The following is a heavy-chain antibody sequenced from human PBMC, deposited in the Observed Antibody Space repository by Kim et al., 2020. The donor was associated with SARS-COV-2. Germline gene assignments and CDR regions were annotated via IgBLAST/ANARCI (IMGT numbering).Heavy chain of an antibody. Sequence: GGSLRLSCGASGFTFRDYGMRWVRQAPGKGLEWVAGIWDGGSSKYYTDSVKGRFTISRDNSKSTLFLQMNSLRAEDTAVYYCAKWGDPRDDYLDFWGQGAVVTVSS. CDR1: GFTFRDYG. CDR3: AKWGDPRDDYLDF. J-gene: IGHJ4*02. CDR2: IWDGGSSK. V-gene: IGHV3-33*06. D-gene: IGHD2-21*02.